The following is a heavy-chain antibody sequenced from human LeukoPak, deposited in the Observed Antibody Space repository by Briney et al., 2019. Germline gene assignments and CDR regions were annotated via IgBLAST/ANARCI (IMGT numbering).Heavy chain of an antibody. Sequence: PGGSLRLSCAASGSSFSTYGMHWVRQAPGKGLEWVAVIWNDGSNKYYADSVKGRFTISRDNSKNTLYLQMNSLRAEDTAVYYCAKDGTSGSYYVRPWYWGQGTLVTVSS. CDR1: GSSFSTYG. CDR3: AKDGTSGSYYVRPWY. CDR2: IWNDGSNK. V-gene: IGHV3-30*02. J-gene: IGHJ4*02. D-gene: IGHD1-26*01.